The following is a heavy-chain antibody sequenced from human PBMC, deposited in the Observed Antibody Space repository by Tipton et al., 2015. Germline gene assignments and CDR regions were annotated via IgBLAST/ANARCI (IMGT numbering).Heavy chain of an antibody. CDR3: AIGYYYDEPLDP. Sequence: SLRLSCAASGLTFSSFWMSWVRQAPGKGLGWVAHINPDGSGTYYVDSVKGRFTISRDNAKNSLYLQMNSLRAEDTAVYFCAIGYYYDEPLDPWGKGTLVTVSS. CDR1: GLTFSSFW. V-gene: IGHV3-7*03. J-gene: IGHJ5*02. CDR2: INPDGSGT. D-gene: IGHD3-22*01.